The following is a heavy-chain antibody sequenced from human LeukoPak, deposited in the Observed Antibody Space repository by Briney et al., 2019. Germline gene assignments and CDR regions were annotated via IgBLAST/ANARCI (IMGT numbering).Heavy chain of an antibody. CDR3: ARAPFNYDILTGYLNYNWFDP. V-gene: IGHV4-34*01. Sequence: SETLSLTCAVYGGSFSGYYWSWIRQPPGKGLEWIGEINHSGSTNYNPSLKSRVTISVDTSKNQFSLKLSSVTAADTAVYYCARAPFNYDILTGYLNYNWFDPWGQGTLVTVSS. CDR2: INHSGST. J-gene: IGHJ5*02. CDR1: GGSFSGYY. D-gene: IGHD3-9*01.